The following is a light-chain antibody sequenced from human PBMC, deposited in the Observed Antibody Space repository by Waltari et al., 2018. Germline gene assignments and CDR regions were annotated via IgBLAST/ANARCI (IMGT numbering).Light chain of an antibody. CDR2: DVT. CDR3: CSYAGNYIWV. J-gene: IGLJ3*02. V-gene: IGLV2-23*02. Sequence: QSALTQPAAVSGSPGQSVTLSCTGASSAIGRYDLVSWYQQHPGNAPKLVISDVTKRPSGVSDRFSGSKSGDTASLTISGLQFEDEADYYCCSYAGNYIWVFGGGTRLTVL. CDR1: SSAIGRYDL.